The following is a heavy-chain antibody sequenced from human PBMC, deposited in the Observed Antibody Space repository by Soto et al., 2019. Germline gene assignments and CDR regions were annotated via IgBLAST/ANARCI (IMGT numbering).Heavy chain of an antibody. CDR2: IIPILGET. V-gene: IGHV1-69*08. D-gene: IGHD3-16*01. J-gene: IGHJ6*02. CDR1: GTIFSSYT. CDR3: ARGLGGRMDD. Sequence: QVQLVQSGAEVKKPGSSVRVSCKASGTIFSSYTISWVRQAPGQGLEWMGRIIPILGETNSAQKLQDRVTLTADKSTNTAYMELNSLRLEDTAVYYCARGLGGRMDDWGQGTTDTVSS.